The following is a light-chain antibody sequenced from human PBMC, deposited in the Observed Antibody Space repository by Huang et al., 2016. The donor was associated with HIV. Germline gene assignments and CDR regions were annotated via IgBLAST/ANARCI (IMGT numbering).Light chain of an antibody. V-gene: IGKV3-15*01. CDR2: GAA. J-gene: IGKJ1*01. CDR3: QQYNNWPPMT. Sequence: EIVMTQSPATLSVSPGERATLSCRASQSVSSDLAWYQQKPGQAPRLLIDGAATRATGIPARCSGSGSGTEFTLTISGLQSEDFAVYYCQQYNNWPPMTFGQGTKVEIK. CDR1: QSVSSD.